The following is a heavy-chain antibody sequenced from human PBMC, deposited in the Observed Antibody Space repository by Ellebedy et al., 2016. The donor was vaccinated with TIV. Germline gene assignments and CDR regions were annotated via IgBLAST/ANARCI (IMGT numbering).Heavy chain of an antibody. CDR2: IDGSSRTI. CDR3: ARAVGATSRFKY. Sequence: GESLKISXAASGFTFTRFTMNWVRQAPGKGLEWVSYIDGSSRTIYYTDSVKGRFTVSRDNTKNSLYLHMNSLRAEDTAVYYCARAVGATSRFKYWGQGTLVTVSS. J-gene: IGHJ4*02. CDR1: GFTFTRFT. V-gene: IGHV3-48*01. D-gene: IGHD1-26*01.